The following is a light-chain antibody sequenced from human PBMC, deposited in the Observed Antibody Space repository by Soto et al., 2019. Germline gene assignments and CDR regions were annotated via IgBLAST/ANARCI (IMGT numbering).Light chain of an antibody. Sequence: EIVMTQSPGTLSLSPGERATLSCRASQSVSSRLAWYQQKPGQAPRLLISGASSRATGIPDRFSGGGSGTDFTLTISRLEPEDFAVYYCQQYVTSPEWTFGQGTKV. J-gene: IGKJ1*01. CDR3: QQYVTSPEWT. CDR1: QSVSSR. CDR2: GAS. V-gene: IGKV3-20*01.